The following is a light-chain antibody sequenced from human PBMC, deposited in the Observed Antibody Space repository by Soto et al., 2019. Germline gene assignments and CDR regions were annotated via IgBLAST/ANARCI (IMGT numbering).Light chain of an antibody. J-gene: IGKJ4*02. V-gene: IGKV1-5*03. CDR2: KAS. CDR1: DSIGSW. CDR3: QHQFNYPLK. Sequence: DIQMTQSPSTLSAFVGDRVTITCRASDSIGSWVAWSQQKPGKAPKLLIYKASSLESGVPSRFSGSASGTEFTLTISCLQPDDSASYCCQHQFNYPLKVGGGTKVEIK.